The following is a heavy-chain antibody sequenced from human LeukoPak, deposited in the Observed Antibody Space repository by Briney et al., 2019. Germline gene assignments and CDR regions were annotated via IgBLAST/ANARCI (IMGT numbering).Heavy chain of an antibody. CDR1: DYSITTDHH. D-gene: IGHD3-10*01. CDR3: VRENISGTNWSDP. Sequence: SETLSLTCGVSDYSITTDHHWGWIRQPPAPGKGLEWIGSIYHSGSTYYNPSLKNRVTISMDTSKNQFSLKLTSVTAADTALYYCVRENISGTNWSDPWGQGTLVTVSS. J-gene: IGHJ5*02. CDR2: IYHSGST. V-gene: IGHV4-38-2*02.